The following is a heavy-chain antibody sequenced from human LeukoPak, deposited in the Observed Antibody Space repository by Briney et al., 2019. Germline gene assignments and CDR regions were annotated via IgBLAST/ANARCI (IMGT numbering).Heavy chain of an antibody. CDR2: FNHSWGA. CDR3: ARVVWDSSGWPAMYVYYYYMDV. J-gene: IGHJ6*03. V-gene: IGHV4-34*01. Sequence: SETLSLTCAVYSGSFSGYYWTWFRQPPGKGLEWIGEFNHSWGARYNPSLKSRATISVDTSKNQFSLKLSSVTAADTAVYYCARVVWDSSGWPAMYVYYYYMDVWGKGTTVTVSS. CDR1: SGSFSGYY. D-gene: IGHD6-19*01.